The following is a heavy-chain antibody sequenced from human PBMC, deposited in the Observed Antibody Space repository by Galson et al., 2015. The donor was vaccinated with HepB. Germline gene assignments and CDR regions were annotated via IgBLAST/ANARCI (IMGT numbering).Heavy chain of an antibody. J-gene: IGHJ6*02. CDR1: GGTLSTYD. D-gene: IGHD2-21*01. V-gene: IGHV1-69*10. CDR3: ARERKAPVGYSAGMDV. CDR2: IIPIFGIT. Sequence: SVKVSCKASGGTLSTYDISWVRQAPGQGLEWMGGIIPIFGITNYAHKFQGRVTITADKSTNTAYMELSSLRSEDTAVYYCARERKAPVGYSAGMDVWGQGTTVTVSS.